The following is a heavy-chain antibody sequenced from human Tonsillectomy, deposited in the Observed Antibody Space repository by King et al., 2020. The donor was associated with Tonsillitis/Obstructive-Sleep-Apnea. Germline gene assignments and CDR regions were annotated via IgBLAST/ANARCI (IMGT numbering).Heavy chain of an antibody. V-gene: IGHV3-43*02. CDR3: AKDIIDSSGYYVIE. J-gene: IGHJ4*02. CDR2: ISAYGGST. D-gene: IGHD3-22*01. Sequence: VQLVESGGGVVQPGGSLRLSCAASGFTFDDYAMHWVRHAPGKGLQWVSLISAYGGSTYYADSVKGRFTISRDNSKNSLYLHMNSLRTEDTALYYCAKDIIDSSGYYVIEWGQGTRVTVSS. CDR1: GFTFDDYA.